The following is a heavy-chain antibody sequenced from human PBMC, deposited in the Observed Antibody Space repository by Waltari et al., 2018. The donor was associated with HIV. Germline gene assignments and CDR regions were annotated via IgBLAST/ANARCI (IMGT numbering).Heavy chain of an antibody. CDR3: ARDYLPHTVPVRWYNWFDP. V-gene: IGHV1-3*01. J-gene: IGHJ5*02. D-gene: IGHD3-10*01. CDR2: RNAGNGNT. Sequence: QVQLVQSGAEVKKPGASVKVSCKASGYTFTSYAMHWVRQAPGQRLEWMGWRNAGNGNTKYAQNVQGRVTITRDTAASTAYMELSSLRSEDTAVYYCARDYLPHTVPVRWYNWFDPWGQGTLVTVSS. CDR1: GYTFTSYA.